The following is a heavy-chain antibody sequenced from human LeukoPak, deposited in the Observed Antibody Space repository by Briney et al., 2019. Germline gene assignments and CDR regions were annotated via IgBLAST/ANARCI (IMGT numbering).Heavy chain of an antibody. Sequence: ETLSLPCTVSGGSISSSNYYWGWISQPPGKGLEWIGSIYYSGGTYYNPSLKSRVTISVDTSKNQFSLKLSSVTAADTAVYYCARVTGSYGAFDIWGQGTMVTVSS. CDR2: IYYSGGT. V-gene: IGHV4-39*07. J-gene: IGHJ3*02. CDR1: GGSISSSNYY. CDR3: ARVTGSYGAFDI. D-gene: IGHD3-10*01.